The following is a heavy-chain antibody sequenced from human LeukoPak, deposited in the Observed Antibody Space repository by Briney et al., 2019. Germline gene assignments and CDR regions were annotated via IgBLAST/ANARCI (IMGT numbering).Heavy chain of an antibody. V-gene: IGHV2-5*02. J-gene: IGHJ4*02. Sequence: SGPTLVYPTQTLTLTCTFSGFSLSTSGVGVGWIRQPPGKALEWLALIYWDDDKRYSPSLKSRLSITKDTSKNQVVLTMTNMDPVDTATYYCAHKIEVGDYFDYWGQGTLVTVSS. D-gene: IGHD3-10*01. CDR1: GFSLSTSGVG. CDR3: AHKIEVGDYFDY. CDR2: IYWDDDK.